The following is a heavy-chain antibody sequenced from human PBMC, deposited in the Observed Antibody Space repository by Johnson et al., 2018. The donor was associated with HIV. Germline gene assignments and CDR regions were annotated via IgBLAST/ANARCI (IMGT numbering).Heavy chain of an antibody. D-gene: IGHD3-3*01. CDR1: GFTFSSYG. Sequence: QVQLVESGGGVVQPGRSLRLSCAASGFTFSSYGMHWVRQAPGKGLEWVAVIWYDGSNKYYADSVKGLFTISRDNSKNTLYLQMNSLRAEDTAVYYCTKGRIFGVVMEAFDIWGQGTMVTVSS. CDR3: TKGRIFGVVMEAFDI. CDR2: IWYDGSNK. V-gene: IGHV3-33*06. J-gene: IGHJ3*02.